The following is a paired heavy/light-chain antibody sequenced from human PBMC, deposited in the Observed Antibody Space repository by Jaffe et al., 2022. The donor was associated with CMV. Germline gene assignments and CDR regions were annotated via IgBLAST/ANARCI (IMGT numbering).Heavy chain of an antibody. CDR3: AKGTATGTTGRVYLDY. CDR2: ISNSGGSS. D-gene: IGHD1-1*01. CDR1: GFIFSSLA. Sequence: EVQLVDSGGGLVQPGGSLRLSCAASGFIFSSLAMTWVRQAPGKELEWVSTISNSGGSSYYADSVKGRFTISRDNSKNTLYLQMNSLRAEDTAVYYCAKGTATGTTGRVYLDYWGQGTLVIVSS. V-gene: IGHV3-23*04. J-gene: IGHJ4*02.
Light chain of an antibody. CDR3: HQYYSSLLT. J-gene: IGKJ4*01. Sequence: DIVMTQSPDSLAVSLGERATINCKSSQSVLYSSNNKNYLAWYQQKPGQPPKLLIYWASTRESGVPDRFSGSGSGTDFTLTISSLQAEDVAVYYCHQYYSSLLTFGGGTKVEIK. CDR1: QSVLYSSNNKNY. CDR2: WAS. V-gene: IGKV4-1*01.